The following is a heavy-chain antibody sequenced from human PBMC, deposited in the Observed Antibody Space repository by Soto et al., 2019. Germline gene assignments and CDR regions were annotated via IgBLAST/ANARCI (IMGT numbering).Heavy chain of an antibody. CDR2: ITNSSSNK. CDR3: ARNIGYSGYDGYYYGMDV. V-gene: IGHV3-21*01. J-gene: IGHJ6*02. CDR1: GFTFSSYS. Sequence: GGSLRLSCAASGFTFSSYSMNWVRQAPGKGLEWVSSITNSSSNKYYADSVKGRFTISRDNSKNTLYLQMNSLRAEDTAVYYCARNIGYSGYDGYYYGMDVWGQGTTVTVSS. D-gene: IGHD5-12*01.